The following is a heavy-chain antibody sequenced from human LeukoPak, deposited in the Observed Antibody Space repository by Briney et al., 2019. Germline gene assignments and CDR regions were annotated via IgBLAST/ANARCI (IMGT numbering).Heavy chain of an antibody. D-gene: IGHD1-1*01. Sequence: GGPLRLSCAASGFTFSSYAMSWVRQAPGEGLEWVSAISGSGGSTYYADSVKGRFTISRDNSKNTLYLQMNSLRAEDTAVYYCANNPLNWALDYWGQGTLVTVSS. J-gene: IGHJ4*02. CDR1: GFTFSSYA. CDR2: ISGSGGST. V-gene: IGHV3-23*01. CDR3: ANNPLNWALDY.